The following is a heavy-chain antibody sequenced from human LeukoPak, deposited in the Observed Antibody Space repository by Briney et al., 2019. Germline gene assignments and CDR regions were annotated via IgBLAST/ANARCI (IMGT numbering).Heavy chain of an antibody. J-gene: IGHJ4*02. V-gene: IGHV1-2*02. CDR2: INPNSGGT. Sequence: ASVKVSCKASGYTFSGHYIHWERQAPGQGLEWMGWINPNSGGTNYAQKFQGRVTMTRDTSISTAYMELSSLRSDDTAVYYCARVPAGYGPYYFDYWGQGTLVTVSS. D-gene: IGHD5-18*01. CDR3: ARVPAGYGPYYFDY. CDR1: GYTFSGHY.